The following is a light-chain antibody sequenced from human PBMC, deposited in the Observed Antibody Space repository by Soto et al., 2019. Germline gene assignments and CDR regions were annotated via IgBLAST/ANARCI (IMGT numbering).Light chain of an antibody. J-gene: IGKJ2*01. CDR1: QSISSW. Sequence: DIQMTQSPSTLSASVGDRVTITCRARQSISSWLAWYQQKPGKAPKLLIYDASSLESGVPSRFSGSGSGTELTLTISSLQPDDFATYYCQQYNSYSGYTFGQGTKLEIK. V-gene: IGKV1-5*01. CDR3: QQYNSYSGYT. CDR2: DAS.